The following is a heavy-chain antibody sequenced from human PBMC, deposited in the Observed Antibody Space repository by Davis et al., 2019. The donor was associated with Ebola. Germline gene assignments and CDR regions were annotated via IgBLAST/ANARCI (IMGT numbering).Heavy chain of an antibody. CDR2: ISAYIGNT. Sequence: ASVKVSCKASGYTFTSYAMNWVRQAPGQGLEWMGWISAYIGNTKYAQKLQGRVTMTTDTSTSTAYMELTSLRSDDTAVYYCARGSTLALYYFDYWGQGTLVTVSS. J-gene: IGHJ4*02. V-gene: IGHV1-18*01. CDR1: GYTFTSYA. D-gene: IGHD5/OR15-5a*01. CDR3: ARGSTLALYYFDY.